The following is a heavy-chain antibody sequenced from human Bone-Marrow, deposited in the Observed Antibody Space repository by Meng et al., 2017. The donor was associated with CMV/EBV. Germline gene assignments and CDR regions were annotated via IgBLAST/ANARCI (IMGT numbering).Heavy chain of an antibody. Sequence: GESLKISCAASGFTFSSYGMHWVRQAPGKGLEWVAFIRYDGSNKYYADSVKGRFTISRDNSKNTLYLQMNSLRAEDTAVYYCAKDLRTSSWYEGYWGQGTLVPVSS. J-gene: IGHJ4*02. CDR1: GFTFSSYG. CDR2: IRYDGSNK. D-gene: IGHD6-13*01. CDR3: AKDLRTSSWYEGY. V-gene: IGHV3-30*02.